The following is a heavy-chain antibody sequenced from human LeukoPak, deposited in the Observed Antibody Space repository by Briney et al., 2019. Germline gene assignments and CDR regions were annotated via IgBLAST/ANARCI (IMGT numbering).Heavy chain of an antibody. CDR1: GFTFTNAW. V-gene: IGHV3-15*01. CDR2: IKSKTDGGTT. J-gene: IGHJ5*02. Sequence: GGSLRLSCAASGFTFTNAWMTRVRQAPGKGLEWVGRIKSKTDGGTTDYAAPVKGRFIISRDDSKNTLYLQMNSLKTEDTAVYYCNTAYIDSRPWGQGTLVTVSS. D-gene: IGHD6-6*01. CDR3: NTAYIDSRP.